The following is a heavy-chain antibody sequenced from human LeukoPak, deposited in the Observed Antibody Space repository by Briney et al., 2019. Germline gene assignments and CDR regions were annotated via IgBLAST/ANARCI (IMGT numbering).Heavy chain of an antibody. J-gene: IGHJ4*02. V-gene: IGHV3-7*01. CDR3: ARGGYTRDY. D-gene: IGHD3-16*02. Sequence: GGSLRLSCEASGFTFSSYWMSWVRQAPGKGLEWVANIKQDGSEKYCVDSVKGLFTISRDNAKSSLYLQMNSLRVEDTAVYYCARGGYTRDYWGQGTLVTVSS. CDR1: GFTFSSYW. CDR2: IKQDGSEK.